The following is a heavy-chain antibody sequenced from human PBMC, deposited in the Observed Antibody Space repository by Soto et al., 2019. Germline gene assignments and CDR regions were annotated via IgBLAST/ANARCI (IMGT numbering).Heavy chain of an antibody. CDR3: ARDKITGLFDY. CDR2: ISNSRRT. D-gene: IGHD2-8*02. J-gene: IGHJ4*02. CDR1: GDSISRGAYY. Sequence: SETLSLTCTVSGDSISRGAYYWTWIRQHPVKGLEWIGYISNSRRTYYNPSLKSRLTISLDSAENQFSVRLTSVTAADTAVYYCARDKITGLFDYWGQGTLVTVSS. V-gene: IGHV4-31*03.